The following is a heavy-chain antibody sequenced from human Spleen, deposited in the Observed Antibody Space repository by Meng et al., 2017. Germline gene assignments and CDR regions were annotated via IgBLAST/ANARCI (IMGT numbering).Heavy chain of an antibody. V-gene: IGHV4-4*03. J-gene: IGHJ4*02. CDR2: IYHGGDT. Sequence: QPHGPCPGLVNAPGTLTLTFVVSCGSIISIDWWSWVRQPPGKGLEWIGEIYHGGDTNYNPSLKSRVTIAIDRSKNQFSLKLSSVTAADTAVYYCASWIYSCGWQWGQGTLVTVSS. CDR3: ASWIYSCGWQ. D-gene: IGHD6-19*01. CDR1: CGSIISIDW.